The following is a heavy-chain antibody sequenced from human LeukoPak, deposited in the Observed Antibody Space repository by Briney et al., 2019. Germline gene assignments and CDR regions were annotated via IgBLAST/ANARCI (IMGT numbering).Heavy chain of an antibody. J-gene: IGHJ6*03. D-gene: IGHD5-12*01. V-gene: IGHV4-4*07. Sequence: SETLSLTCTVSGGSISSYYWSWIRQPAGKGLEWIGRIYTSGSTNYNPSLKSRVTMSVDTSKNQFSLKLSSVTAADTAVYYCARDAPATEKYYYYYYYMDVWGKGTTVTISS. CDR1: GGSISSYY. CDR2: IYTSGST. CDR3: ARDAPATEKYYYYYYYMDV.